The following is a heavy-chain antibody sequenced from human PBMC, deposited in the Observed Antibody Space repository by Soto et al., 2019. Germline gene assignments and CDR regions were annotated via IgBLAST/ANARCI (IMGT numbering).Heavy chain of an antibody. Sequence: GGSLRLSCAASGFTFSSYAMHWVRQAPGKGLEWVAVISYDGSNKYYADSVKGRFTISRDNSKNTLYLQMNSLRAEDTAVYYCAKDRITIVRGVYDYWGQGTLVTVSS. CDR3: AKDRITIVRGVYDY. CDR1: GFTFSSYA. J-gene: IGHJ4*02. D-gene: IGHD3-10*01. CDR2: ISYDGSNK. V-gene: IGHV3-30-3*01.